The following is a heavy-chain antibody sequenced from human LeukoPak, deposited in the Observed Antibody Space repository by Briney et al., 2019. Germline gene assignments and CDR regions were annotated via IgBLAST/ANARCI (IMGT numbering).Heavy chain of an antibody. CDR1: GGSISSSSYY. Sequence: PSETLSLTCTVSGGSISSSSYYWGWIRQPPGKGLEWIGSIYYSGSTYYNPSLKSRVTISVDTSKNQFSLKLSSVTAADTAVYYCARDAATMVRGVRNWFDPWGQGTLVTVSS. CDR2: IYYSGST. D-gene: IGHD3-10*01. CDR3: ARDAATMVRGVRNWFDP. J-gene: IGHJ5*02. V-gene: IGHV4-39*07.